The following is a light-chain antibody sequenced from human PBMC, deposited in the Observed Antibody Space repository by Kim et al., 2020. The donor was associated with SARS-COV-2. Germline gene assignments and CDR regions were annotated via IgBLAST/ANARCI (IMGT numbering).Light chain of an antibody. CDR1: SLRSYY. CDR3: NSRDSSGNQWV. J-gene: IGLJ3*02. V-gene: IGLV3-19*01. CDR2: GKN. Sequence: ALGQTVRITCQGDSLRSYYASWYQQKPGQAPVLVIYGKNNRPSGIPERFSGSSSGNTASLTITGAQAEDEADYYCNSRDSSGNQWVFGGGTQLTVL.